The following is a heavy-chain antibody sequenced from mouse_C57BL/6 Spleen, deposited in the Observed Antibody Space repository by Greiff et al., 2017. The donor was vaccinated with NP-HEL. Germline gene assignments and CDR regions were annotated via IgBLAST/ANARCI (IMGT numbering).Heavy chain of an antibody. CDR2: INYDGSST. J-gene: IGHJ2*01. V-gene: IGHV5-16*01. CDR1: GFTFSDYY. CDR3: ARVEGQLRLYFDY. Sequence: EVMLVESEGGLVQPGSSMKLSCTASGFTFSDYYMAWVRQVPEKGLEWVANINYDGSSTYYLDSLKSRFIISRDNAKNILYLQMSSLKSEDTATYYWARVEGQLRLYFDYWGQGTTLTVSS. D-gene: IGHD3-2*02.